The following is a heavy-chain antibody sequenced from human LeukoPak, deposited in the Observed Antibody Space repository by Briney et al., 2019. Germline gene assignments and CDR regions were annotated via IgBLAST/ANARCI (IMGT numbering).Heavy chain of an antibody. V-gene: IGHV5-51*01. Sequence: GESLKISCKGSGSGYIFASFWIGWVRQMPGKGLEWMGIIYPGDSDTRYSPSFEGQVTISADKSISTAYLQWSSLRASDTAMYFCARRSGSYFNFWGQGTQVIVSS. CDR2: IYPGDSDT. J-gene: IGHJ4*02. CDR1: GYIFASFW. D-gene: IGHD1-26*01. CDR3: ARRSGSYFNF.